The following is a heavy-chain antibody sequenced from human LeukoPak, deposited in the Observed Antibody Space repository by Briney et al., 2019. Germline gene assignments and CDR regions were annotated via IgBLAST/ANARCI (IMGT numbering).Heavy chain of an antibody. J-gene: IGHJ4*02. D-gene: IGHD1-26*01. V-gene: IGHV3-23*01. CDR1: GFTLSTNA. CDR2: ISGSSAST. Sequence: GGSLRLSCLTSGFTLSTNAMSWVRQAPGKGLEWISGISGSSASTYYADSVKGRFTISRDDSRNTLYLQMNSLRGDDTAVYYCAKDVGKWESLHFFDYWGQGTLVTASS. CDR3: AKDVGKWESLHFFDY.